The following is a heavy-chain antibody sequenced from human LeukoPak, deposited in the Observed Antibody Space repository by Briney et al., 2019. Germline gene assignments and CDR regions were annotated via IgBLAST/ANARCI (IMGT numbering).Heavy chain of an antibody. Sequence: SETLSLTCTVSGGSISSYYWSWIRQPPGKGLEWIGYIYYSGSTNYNPSLKSRVTISVDTSKNQFSLKLSSVTAAGTAVYYCARVDGSCSGGSCPSGNWFDPWGQGTLVTVSS. CDR2: IYYSGST. D-gene: IGHD2-15*01. CDR3: ARVDGSCSGGSCPSGNWFDP. J-gene: IGHJ5*02. CDR1: GGSISSYY. V-gene: IGHV4-59*08.